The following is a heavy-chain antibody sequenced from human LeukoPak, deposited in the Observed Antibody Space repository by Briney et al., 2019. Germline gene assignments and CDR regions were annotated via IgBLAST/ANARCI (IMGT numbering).Heavy chain of an antibody. D-gene: IGHD6-19*01. J-gene: IGHJ4*02. V-gene: IGHV3-23*01. Sequence: GGSLRLSCAASGFTFSSYAMSWVRQAPGKGLEWVSAISGSGGSTYYADSVKGRFTISRDNSKNTLYLQMNSLRAEDTAVYYCAKGAASSGWYLGPYFDYWGQGTLVTVSS. CDR3: AKGAASSGWYLGPYFDY. CDR1: GFTFSSYA. CDR2: ISGSGGST.